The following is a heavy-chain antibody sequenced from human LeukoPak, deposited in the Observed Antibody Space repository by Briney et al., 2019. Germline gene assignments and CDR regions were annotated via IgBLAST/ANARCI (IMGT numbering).Heavy chain of an antibody. CDR2: INPNSGGT. CDR3: ARPDSSGYYKFDY. CDR1: GYTFTGYY. J-gene: IGHJ4*02. D-gene: IGHD3-22*01. Sequence: ASVKVSCKASGYTFTGYYMHWVRQAPGQGLEWMGWINPNSGGTNYAQKFQGRVTMTRDTSTSTVYMELSSLRSEDTAVYYCARPDSSGYYKFDYWVQGTLVTVSS. V-gene: IGHV1-2*02.